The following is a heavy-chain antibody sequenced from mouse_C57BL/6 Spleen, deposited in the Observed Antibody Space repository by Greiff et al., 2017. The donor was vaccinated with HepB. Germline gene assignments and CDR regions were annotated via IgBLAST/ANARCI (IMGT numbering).Heavy chain of an antibody. CDR1: GYTFTSYW. CDR3: ANGGYYGSLDY. V-gene: IGHV1-64*01. Sequence: QVQLKQPGAELVKPGASVKLSCKASGYTFTSYWMHWVKQRPGQGLEWIGMIHPNSGSTNYNEKFKSKATLTVDKSSSTAYMQLSSLTSEDSAVYYCANGGYYGSLDYWGQGTTLTVSS. D-gene: IGHD1-1*01. CDR2: IHPNSGST. J-gene: IGHJ2*01.